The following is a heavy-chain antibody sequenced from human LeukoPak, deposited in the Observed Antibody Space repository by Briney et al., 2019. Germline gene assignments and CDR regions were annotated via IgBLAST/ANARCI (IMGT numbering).Heavy chain of an antibody. CDR3: AKEHYYDSSGYYHFDY. J-gene: IGHJ4*02. D-gene: IGHD3-22*01. V-gene: IGHV3-7*03. CDR1: GFTFSSYW. CDR2: IKQDGREK. Sequence: PGGSLRLSCEASGFTFSSYWMSWVRQAPGKGLEWVANIKQDGREKYYVDSVKGRFTISRDNAKNSLYLQMNSLRAEDTAVYYCAKEHYYDSSGYYHFDYWGQGTLVTVSS.